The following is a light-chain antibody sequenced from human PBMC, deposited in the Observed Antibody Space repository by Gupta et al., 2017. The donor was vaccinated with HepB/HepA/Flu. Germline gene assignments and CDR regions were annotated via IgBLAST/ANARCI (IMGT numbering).Light chain of an antibody. Sequence: QSALTQPPSASGSPGQSVTISCPGTSSDVGGYNYVSWYQQHPGKAPKLMIYEVSKRPSGVPDRFSGSKSGNMASLTVPGLQAEDEADYYCSSYAGSNNLWVFGGGTKLTVL. J-gene: IGLJ3*02. CDR1: SSDVGGYNY. V-gene: IGLV2-8*01. CDR3: SSYAGSNNLWV. CDR2: EVS.